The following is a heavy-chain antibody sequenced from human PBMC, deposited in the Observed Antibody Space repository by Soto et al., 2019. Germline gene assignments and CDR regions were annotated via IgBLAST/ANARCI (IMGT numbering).Heavy chain of an antibody. Sequence: QVQLVQSGAEVKKPGSSVKISCKASGGTFINHAFSWVRQAPGQGLEWMGGIIPMFGTADYSQKFQGRVTNTADESTTTSQLELSSLRSDAPAVYYCARDYATYWGGDCYRYFFYGLDVWGQGTTVTVSS. CDR3: ARDYATYWGGDCYRYFFYGLDV. CDR2: IIPMFGTA. CDR1: GGTFINHA. V-gene: IGHV1-69*01. D-gene: IGHD2-21*02. J-gene: IGHJ6*02.